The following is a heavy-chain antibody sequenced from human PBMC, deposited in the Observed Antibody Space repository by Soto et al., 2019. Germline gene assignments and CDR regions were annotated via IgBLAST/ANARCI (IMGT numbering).Heavy chain of an antibody. CDR2: ISGSAGST. D-gene: IGHD3-3*01. Sequence: GGSLRLSCAASGLTFSTQAMSWVRQAPGKGLDWVSGISGSAGSTYYADSVKGRFTISRDNSKNTLYLQMTSLRAEDTAVYYCAKDPVYDFWSGYLEDVFDIWGQGTMVTVSS. CDR1: GLTFSTQA. CDR3: AKDPVYDFWSGYLEDVFDI. J-gene: IGHJ3*02. V-gene: IGHV3-23*01.